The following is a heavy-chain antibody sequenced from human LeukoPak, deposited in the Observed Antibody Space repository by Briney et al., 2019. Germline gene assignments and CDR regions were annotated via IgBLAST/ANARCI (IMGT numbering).Heavy chain of an antibody. Sequence: PGGSLRLSCAASGFTLSSNYMSWVRQAPGKGLEWVSVIYSGGSTCYADSVKGRFTISRDNSKNTLYLQMNSLRAEDTAVYYCARGNRIGYCSGGSCYSGAFDIWGQGTMVTVSS. V-gene: IGHV3-53*01. CDR2: IYSGGST. CDR3: ARGNRIGYCSGGSCYSGAFDI. J-gene: IGHJ3*02. D-gene: IGHD2-15*01. CDR1: GFTLSSNY.